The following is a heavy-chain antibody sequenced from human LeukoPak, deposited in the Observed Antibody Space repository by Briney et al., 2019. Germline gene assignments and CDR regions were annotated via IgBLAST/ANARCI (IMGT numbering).Heavy chain of an antibody. J-gene: IGHJ5*02. CDR1: GGSVTSGSFY. CDR2: IYTSGST. Sequence: SQTLSLTCTVSGGSVTSGSFYWSWIRQPAGKGLEWIGRIYTSGSTNYNPSLKSRVTISVDTSRNQFSLKLSSVTAADTAVYYCARAGYCSGGSCYPNWFDPWGQGTLVIVSS. V-gene: IGHV4-61*02. D-gene: IGHD2-15*01. CDR3: ARAGYCSGGSCYPNWFDP.